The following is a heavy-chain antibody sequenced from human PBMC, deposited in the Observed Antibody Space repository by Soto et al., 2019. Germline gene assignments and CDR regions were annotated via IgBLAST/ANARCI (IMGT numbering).Heavy chain of an antibody. CDR3: ARGNIAVAGRGSYYYYGMDV. CDR2: INHSGST. D-gene: IGHD6-19*01. J-gene: IGHJ6*02. Sequence: ETLSLTCAVYGGSFSGYYWSWIRQPPGKGLEWIGEINHSGSTNYNPSLKSRVTISVDTSKNQFSLKLSSLRSEDTAVYYCARGNIAVAGRGSYYYYGMDVWGQGTTVTVSS. CDR1: GGSFSGYY. V-gene: IGHV4-34*01.